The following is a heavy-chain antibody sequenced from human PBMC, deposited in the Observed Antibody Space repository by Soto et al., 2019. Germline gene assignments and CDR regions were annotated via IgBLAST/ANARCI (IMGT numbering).Heavy chain of an antibody. CDR3: ARHGLSSVDTSMVFGY. CDR2: IYHSGSA. CDR1: RGSISSSTYY. D-gene: IGHD5-18*01. Sequence: QLQLQESGPGLVKPSETLSLTCNVSRGSISSSTYYWGWIRQPPGKGLEWIASIYHSGSAHYNPSLKSRVAMSVDTSSNQFSLKLSSVTAADTAVYYCARHGLSSVDTSMVFGYWGHGTLVTVSS. J-gene: IGHJ4*01. V-gene: IGHV4-39*01.